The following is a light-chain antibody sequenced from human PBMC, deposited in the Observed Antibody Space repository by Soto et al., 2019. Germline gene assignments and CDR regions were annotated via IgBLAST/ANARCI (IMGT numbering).Light chain of an antibody. Sequence: QSVLTQPPSVSGAPGQRVTISCTGSSSNIGAGYDVHWYQQLPGTAPKLLIYGNSNRPSGVPDRFSGSKSGTSASLAITGLQADDEADYYSQSYDSSLTLRVFGTGTKVTV. CDR3: QSYDSSLTLRV. CDR1: SSNIGAGYD. V-gene: IGLV1-40*01. CDR2: GNS. J-gene: IGLJ1*01.